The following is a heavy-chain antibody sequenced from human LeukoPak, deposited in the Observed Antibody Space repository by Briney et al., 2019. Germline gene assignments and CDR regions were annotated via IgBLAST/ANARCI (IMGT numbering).Heavy chain of an antibody. V-gene: IGHV1-18*01. CDR1: GYTFTSYG. D-gene: IGHD6-13*01. CDR3: ARAYSSSWYSRWFDP. CDR2: ISAYNGNT. J-gene: IGHJ5*02. Sequence: ASVKVSCKASGYTFTSYGISWVRQAPGQGLEWVGWISAYNGNTNYAQKLQGRVTMTTDTSTSTAYMELRSLRSDDTAVYYCARAYSSSWYSRWFDPWGQGTLVTVSS.